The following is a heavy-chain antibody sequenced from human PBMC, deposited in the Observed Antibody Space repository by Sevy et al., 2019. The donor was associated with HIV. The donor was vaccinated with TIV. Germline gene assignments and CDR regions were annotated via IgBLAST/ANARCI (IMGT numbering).Heavy chain of an antibody. CDR3: AREGTGRGYYYGLDV. CDR2: ISSTGKYI. V-gene: IGHV3-21*01. D-gene: IGHD1-26*01. CDR1: GFTFIGYT. J-gene: IGHJ6*02. Sequence: GGSLRLSCAASGFTFIGYTMNWVRQAPGKGLEWVSSISSTGKYIYYAESLKGRFTVARDNADNSLYLQINSLRAEDTAIYDCAREGTGRGYYYGLDVWGQGTTVTVSS.